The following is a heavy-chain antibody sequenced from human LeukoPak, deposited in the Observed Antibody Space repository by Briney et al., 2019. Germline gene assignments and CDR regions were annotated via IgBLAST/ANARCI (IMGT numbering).Heavy chain of an antibody. Sequence: SQTLSLTCATSGDSVSSNSAAWNWIRQSPSRGLEWLGRTYYRSKWYNEYAVSVKGRITINPDTSKNQFSLQLNSVTPEDTAVYYCARGSSISIRSLDFWAQGTLVTVSS. CDR1: GDSVSSNSAA. D-gene: IGHD6-6*01. CDR2: TYYRSKWYN. V-gene: IGHV6-1*01. J-gene: IGHJ4*02. CDR3: ARGSSISIRSLDF.